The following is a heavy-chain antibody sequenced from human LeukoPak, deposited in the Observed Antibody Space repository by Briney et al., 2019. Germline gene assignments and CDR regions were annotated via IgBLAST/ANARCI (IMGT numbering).Heavy chain of an antibody. CDR2: ISSSSSTI. D-gene: IGHD2-15*01. CDR3: ARGLEDSHSDY. J-gene: IGHJ4*02. Sequence: GGSLRLSCAASGFTFSSYSMNWVRQAPGKGLEWVSYISSSSSTIYYADSVKGRFTISRDNAKNSLYLQMNSLRAEDTAVYYCARGLEDSHSDYWGQGTLVTVSS. V-gene: IGHV3-48*01. CDR1: GFTFSSYS.